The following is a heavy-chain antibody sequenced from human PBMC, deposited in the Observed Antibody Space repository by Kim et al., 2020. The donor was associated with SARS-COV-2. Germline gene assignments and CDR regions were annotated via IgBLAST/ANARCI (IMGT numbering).Heavy chain of an antibody. CDR2: ISDNGGST. CDR3: VKDVNDHGGYGYFDL. J-gene: IGHJ2*01. CDR1: GFTFSNYA. Sequence: GGSLRLSCSASGFTFSNYAMHWVRQAPGKGLKYVSVISDNGGSTYYADEVKGRITISRDNSNNRLYLKMSSLRVEATAVYCGVKDVNDHGGYGYFDLWGRGTLVTVSS. V-gene: IGHV3-64D*09.